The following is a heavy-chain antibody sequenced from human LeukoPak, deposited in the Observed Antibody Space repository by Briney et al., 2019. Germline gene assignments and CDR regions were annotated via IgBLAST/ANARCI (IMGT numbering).Heavy chain of an antibody. V-gene: IGHV1-18*01. J-gene: IGHJ6*03. CDR3: ARASRGYSGYDPPYYYMDV. D-gene: IGHD5-12*01. CDR1: GYTFTSYG. Sequence: GASVKVSCKASGYTFTSYGISWVRQAPGQGLEWMGWISAYNGNTNYAQKLQGRVTMTTDTSTSTAYMELRSLRSDDTAVYYCARASRGYSGYDPPYYYMDVWGKGTTVTVSS. CDR2: ISAYNGNT.